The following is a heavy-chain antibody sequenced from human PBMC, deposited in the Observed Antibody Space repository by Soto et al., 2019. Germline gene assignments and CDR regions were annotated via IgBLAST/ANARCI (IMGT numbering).Heavy chain of an antibody. V-gene: IGHV3-11*05. CDR3: ARDHHRYSGYDYVDY. Sequence: GGSLRLSCVASGFTSSDYYMSWIRQAPGKGLEWVSYISSSSSYTNYADSVKGRFTISRDNAKNSLYLQMNSLRAEDTAVYYCARDHHRYSGYDYVDYWGQGTLVTVSS. CDR2: ISSSSSYT. D-gene: IGHD5-12*01. CDR1: GFTSSDYY. J-gene: IGHJ4*02.